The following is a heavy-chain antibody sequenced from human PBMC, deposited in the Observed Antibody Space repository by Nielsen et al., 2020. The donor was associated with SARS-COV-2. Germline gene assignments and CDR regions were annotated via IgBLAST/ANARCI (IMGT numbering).Heavy chain of an antibody. D-gene: IGHD2-2*01. CDR3: ARYASEYYYYYYMDV. CDR1: GSSFTSHW. Sequence: GESLKISCKGSGSSFTSHWITWVRQMPGKGLEWLGRIDTSDSYVDYSPSFQGHVAISADKSISTAYLQWSSLKASDTAMYYCARYASEYYYYYYMDVWGTGTTVTVPS. J-gene: IGHJ6*03. V-gene: IGHV5-10-1*01. CDR2: IDTSDSYV.